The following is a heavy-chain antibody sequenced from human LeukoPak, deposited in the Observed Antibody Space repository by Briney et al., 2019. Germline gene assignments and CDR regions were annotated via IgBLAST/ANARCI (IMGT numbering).Heavy chain of an antibody. CDR1: GFTFSSYG. J-gene: IGHJ3*02. D-gene: IGHD1-26*01. V-gene: IGHV3-23*01. CDR3: AKDMGGTSFAFDI. CDR2: ISGSGGST. Sequence: GGSLRLSCAASGFTFSSYGMSWVRQAPGKGLEWVSAISGSGGSTYYADSVKGRFTISRDNSKNTLYLQMNSLRAEDTAVYYCAKDMGGTSFAFDIWGQGKMVTVSS.